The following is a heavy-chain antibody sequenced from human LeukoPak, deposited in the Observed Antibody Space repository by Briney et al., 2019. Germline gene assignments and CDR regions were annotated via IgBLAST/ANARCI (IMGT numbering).Heavy chain of an antibody. J-gene: IGHJ5*02. CDR3: ARVYFCSGGACYSSVSGWFEP. CDR1: GYSISGGYY. D-gene: IGHD2-15*01. Sequence: SETLSLTCSVSGYSISGGYYWGWIRQPPGKGLEWIGGSYHSGSTNYNPSLQSRVTISVDTSKNQFSLRLSSVTAADTAVYYCARVYFCSGGACYSSVSGWFEPWGQGTLVTVSS. CDR2: SYHSGST. V-gene: IGHV4-38-2*02.